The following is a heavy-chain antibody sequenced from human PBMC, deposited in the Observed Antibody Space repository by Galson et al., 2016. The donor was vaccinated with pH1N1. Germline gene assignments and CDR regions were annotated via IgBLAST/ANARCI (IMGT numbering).Heavy chain of an antibody. D-gene: IGHD4-17*01. J-gene: IGHJ3*02. Sequence: SGAEVKKPGESLKISCKGSGYRFPSSWIGWVRQMPGKGLEWMGIIYLGGSLIRYRPSFQGQVTISADKSVNIVYLEWVSLKASDTAMYYCARQNDYGDYRGDAFYIWGQGTMVTVSS. CDR2: IYLGGSLI. CDR3: ARQNDYGDYRGDAFYI. V-gene: IGHV5-51*01. CDR1: GYRFPSSW.